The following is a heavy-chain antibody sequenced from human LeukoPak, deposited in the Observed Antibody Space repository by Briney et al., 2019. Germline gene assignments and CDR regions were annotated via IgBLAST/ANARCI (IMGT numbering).Heavy chain of an antibody. CDR3: ASDGSYCSSTSCYTDYYYYMDV. D-gene: IGHD2-2*02. J-gene: IGHJ6*03. CDR2: IWYDGSNK. V-gene: IGHV3-33*01. Sequence: PGGSLRLSCAASGFTFSSYGMHWVRQAPGKGLEWVAVIWYDGSNKYYADSVKGRFTISRDNSKNTLYLQMNSLRAEDTAVYYCASDGSYCSSTSCYTDYYYYMDVWGKGTTVTVSS. CDR1: GFTFSSYG.